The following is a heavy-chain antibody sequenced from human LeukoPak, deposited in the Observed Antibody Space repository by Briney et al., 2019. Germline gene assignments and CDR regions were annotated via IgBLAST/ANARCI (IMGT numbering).Heavy chain of an antibody. CDR2: INPSGRT. CDR3: ARGRHDITMIVEVMTSVSYYLDV. D-gene: IGHD3-22*01. Sequence: PSETLSLTCAVYGESFSVYHSTWSRQSPGEGQEWIGDINPSGRTYYNPSLKCRLNISVDTSKIQFSLKLRSVTAADTAVYYCARGRHDITMIVEVMTSVSYYLDVWGKGTTVTVS. J-gene: IGHJ6*03. CDR1: GESFSVYH. V-gene: IGHV4-34*01.